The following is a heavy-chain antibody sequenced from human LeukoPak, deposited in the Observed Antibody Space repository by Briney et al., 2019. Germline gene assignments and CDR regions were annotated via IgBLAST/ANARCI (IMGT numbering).Heavy chain of an antibody. CDR2: IYYSGST. Sequence: SETLSLTCTVSGGSISSYYWSWIRQPPGKGLEWIGYIYYSGSTNYNPSLKSRVTISVDTSKNQFSLKLSSVTAADTAVDYFAGGGVYYDILTGYSPDAFDIWGQGTMVTVSS. V-gene: IGHV4-59*01. CDR1: GGSISSYY. D-gene: IGHD3-9*01. J-gene: IGHJ3*02. CDR3: AGGGVYYDILTGYSPDAFDI.